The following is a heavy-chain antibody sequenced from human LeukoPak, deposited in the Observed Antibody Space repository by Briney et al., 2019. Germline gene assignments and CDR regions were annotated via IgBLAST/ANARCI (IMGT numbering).Heavy chain of an antibody. D-gene: IGHD6-13*01. CDR2: IYYSGST. V-gene: IGHV4-39*01. J-gene: IGHJ4*02. CDR1: GGSISSSSYY. CDR3: ARGGSSWYDYFGY. Sequence: KPSETLSLTCTVSGGSISSSSYYWGWIRQPPGKGLEWIGSIYYSGSTHYNPSLKSRVTISVDTSKNQFSLKLSYVTAEDTAVYYCARGGSSWYDYFGYWGQGTLVTVSS.